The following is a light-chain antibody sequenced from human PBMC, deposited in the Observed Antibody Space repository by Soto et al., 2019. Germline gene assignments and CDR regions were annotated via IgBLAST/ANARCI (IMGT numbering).Light chain of an antibody. J-gene: IGKJ4*01. Sequence: EIVMTQSPLSLPVTPGEPASISCRSSQSLLQSNGYNCLDWYLQKPGQSPQLLIYLGSNRASGVPDRFSGSGSGTDFTLKISRVEAEDVGVYYCMQALQSPLTFRGGTKVEIK. CDR2: LGS. V-gene: IGKV2-28*01. CDR1: QSLLQSNGYNC. CDR3: MQALQSPLT.